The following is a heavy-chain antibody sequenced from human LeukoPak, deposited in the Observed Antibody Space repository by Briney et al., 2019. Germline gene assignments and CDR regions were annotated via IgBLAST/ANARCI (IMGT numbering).Heavy chain of an antibody. CDR1: GGSISSYY. V-gene: IGHV4-59*12. CDR2: IYYSGST. Sequence: SETLSLTCTVSGGSISSYYWSWIRQPPGKGLEWIGYIYYSGSTNYNPSLKSRVTISVDTSKNQFSLKLSSVTAADTAVYYCARVGPQPRMGFDYWGQGTLVTVSS. CDR3: ARVGPQPRMGFDY. D-gene: IGHD3-16*01. J-gene: IGHJ4*02.